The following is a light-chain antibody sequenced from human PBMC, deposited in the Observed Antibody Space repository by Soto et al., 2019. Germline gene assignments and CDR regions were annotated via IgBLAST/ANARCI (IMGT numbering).Light chain of an antibody. CDR1: SSDVGSYNL. J-gene: IGLJ2*01. V-gene: IGLV2-23*01. CDR3: FSYAGSSTSVV. CDR2: EGS. Sequence: QSALTQPASVSGSPGQSITISCTGTSSDVGSYNLVSWYQQHPGKSPKLMIYEGSKRPSGVSNRFSGSKSGNTASLTISGLQAEDVGDYYCFSYAGSSTSVVFGGGNKLTVL.